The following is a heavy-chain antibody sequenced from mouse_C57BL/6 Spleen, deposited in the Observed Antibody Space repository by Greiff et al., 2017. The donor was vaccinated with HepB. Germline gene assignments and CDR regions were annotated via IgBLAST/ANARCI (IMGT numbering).Heavy chain of an antibody. J-gene: IGHJ2*01. CDR2: ISDGGSYT. D-gene: IGHD1-1*01. V-gene: IGHV5-4*03. CDR1: GFTFSSYA. Sequence: EVKLMESGGGLVKPGGSLKLSCAASGFTFSSYAMSWVRQTPEKRLEWVATISDGGSYTYYPDNVKGRFTISRDNAKNNLYLQMSHLKSEDTAMYYCARGQSYYYGSTHFDYWGQGTTLTVSS. CDR3: ARGQSYYYGSTHFDY.